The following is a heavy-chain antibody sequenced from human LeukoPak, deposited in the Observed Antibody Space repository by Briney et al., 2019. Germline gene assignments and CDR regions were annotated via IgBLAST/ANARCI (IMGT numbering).Heavy chain of an antibody. J-gene: IGHJ5*02. CDR1: GHSIINSFY. Sequence: SETLSLTCTVSGHSIINSFYWGWIRQPPGKGLEWIGSIYHTGSTYYNPSLKSRVTISVDTSKNQLSLKLSSVTAADTAVYYCARSKAHLSTSWYGTWFDPWGQGTLVTVSS. CDR2: IYHTGST. D-gene: IGHD2-2*01. V-gene: IGHV4-38-2*02. CDR3: ARSKAHLSTSWYGTWFDP.